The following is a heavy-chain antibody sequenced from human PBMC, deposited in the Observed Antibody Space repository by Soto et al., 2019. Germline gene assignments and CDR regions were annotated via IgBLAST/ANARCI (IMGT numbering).Heavy chain of an antibody. Sequence: ASVKVSCKASGYTFTGYYMHWVRQAPGQGLEWMGWINPNSGGTNYAQKFQGWVTMTRDTSISTAYMELSRLRSDDTAVYYCASYREAIVRGVHRFSYYYYMDVWGKGTTVTVSS. J-gene: IGHJ6*03. CDR1: GYTFTGYY. CDR2: INPNSGGT. D-gene: IGHD3-10*01. CDR3: ASYREAIVRGVHRFSYYYYMDV. V-gene: IGHV1-2*04.